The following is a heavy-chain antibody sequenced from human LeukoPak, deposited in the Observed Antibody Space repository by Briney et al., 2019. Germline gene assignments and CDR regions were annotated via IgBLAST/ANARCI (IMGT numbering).Heavy chain of an antibody. CDR2: ISGRSSTI. CDR1: AFTFSDYS. V-gene: IGHV3-48*01. J-gene: IGHJ4*02. Sequence: PGGSLRLSCVASAFTFSDYSMNWVRQAPGKGLEWVSYISGRSSTIYYADSLKGRFTISRDNAKNSMYLQMNSLRAEDTAVYYCARDRNKSGSYFFDYWGQGTLVTVSS. D-gene: IGHD1-26*01. CDR3: ARDRNKSGSYFFDY.